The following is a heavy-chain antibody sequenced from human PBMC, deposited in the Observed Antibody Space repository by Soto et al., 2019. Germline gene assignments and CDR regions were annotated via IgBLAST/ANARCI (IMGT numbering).Heavy chain of an antibody. Sequence: PGESLKISCKGSGYSFTSYWITWVRQMPGKGLEWMGRMDPGDSYTNYSPSFQCHVTISADKSISTAYLQWSSLQASDTAMYYCARGFGYSSSRALGDYWARGTMVTVSS. D-gene: IGHD6-6*01. V-gene: IGHV5-10-1*01. J-gene: IGHJ4*02. CDR3: ARGFGYSSSRALGDY. CDR1: GYSFTSYW. CDR2: MDPGDSYT.